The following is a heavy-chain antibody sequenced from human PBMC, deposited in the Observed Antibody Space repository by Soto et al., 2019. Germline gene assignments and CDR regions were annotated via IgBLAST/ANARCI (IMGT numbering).Heavy chain of an antibody. V-gene: IGHV1-69*02. Sequence: GASVKVSCKASGGTFSSYTISWVRQAPGQGLEWLGSIIPILGIANYAQKFQGRVTITADKSTSTSYMELSSLRSEDTAVYYCASRYDVTIFGVDTYYFDYWGQGTLVTVSS. D-gene: IGHD3-3*01. J-gene: IGHJ4*02. CDR1: GGTFSSYT. CDR2: IIPILGIA. CDR3: ASRYDVTIFGVDTYYFDY.